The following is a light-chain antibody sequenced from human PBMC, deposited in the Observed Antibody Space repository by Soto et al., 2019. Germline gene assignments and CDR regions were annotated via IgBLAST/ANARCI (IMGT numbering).Light chain of an antibody. CDR3: QQSYSTPLT. CDR2: AAS. V-gene: IGKV1-39*01. CDR1: QSISSY. Sequence: DIQMTQSPSSLSASVGDRVTITCRASQSISSYLNWYQQKPGKAPKLLIYAASSVQSVVPSRFSGSGSGTDFTLTISSLQPEDFATYYCQQSYSTPLTFGGGNKVEIK. J-gene: IGKJ4*01.